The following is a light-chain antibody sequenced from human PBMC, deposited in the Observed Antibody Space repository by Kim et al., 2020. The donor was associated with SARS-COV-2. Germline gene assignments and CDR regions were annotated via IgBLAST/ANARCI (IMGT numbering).Light chain of an antibody. V-gene: IGLV3-19*01. CDR1: SLRKYY. CDR3: NSRDSSGNHWV. Sequence: SSELTQDPAVSVALGQTVRITCQGDSLRKYYASWYQQKPGQAPLLVIYGKNNRPSGIPDRFSGSSSGNTASLTITGAQAEDEADYYCNSRDSSGNHWVFG. J-gene: IGLJ3*02. CDR2: GKN.